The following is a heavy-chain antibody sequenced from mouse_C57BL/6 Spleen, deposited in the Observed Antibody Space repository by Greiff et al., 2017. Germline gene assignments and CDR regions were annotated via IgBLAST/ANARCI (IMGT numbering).Heavy chain of an antibody. D-gene: IGHD2-4*01. Sequence: VKLMESGPGLVAPSQSLSITCTVSGFSLTSYGVSWVRQPPGKGLEWLGVIWGDGSTNYHSALISRLSISKDNSKSQVFLKLNSLQTDDTATYYCAKEPIYYDYDGFAYWGQGTLVTVSA. CDR2: IWGDGST. CDR1: GFSLTSYG. CDR3: AKEPIYYDYDGFAY. V-gene: IGHV2-3*01. J-gene: IGHJ3*01.